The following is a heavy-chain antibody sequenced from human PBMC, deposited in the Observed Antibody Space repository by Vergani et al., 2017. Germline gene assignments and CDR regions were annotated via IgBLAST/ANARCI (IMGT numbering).Heavy chain of an antibody. D-gene: IGHD2-15*01. J-gene: IGHJ3*01. CDR1: GFTFSSYA. Sequence: EVQLMESGGGLVQPGGSLRLSCAASGFTFSSYAMSWVRQAPGKGLEWVSAISGSGGSTYYADSVKGRFTISRDNSKNTLYPQMNSLRAEDTAVYYCARDSHSSDCSGGSCYSVYWGQGTMVTVSS. V-gene: IGHV3-23*01. CDR2: ISGSGGST. CDR3: ARDSHSSDCSGGSCYSVY.